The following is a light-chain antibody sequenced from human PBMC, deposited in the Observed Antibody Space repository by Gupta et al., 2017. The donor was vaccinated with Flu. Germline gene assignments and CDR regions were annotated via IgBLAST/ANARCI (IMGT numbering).Light chain of an antibody. V-gene: IGKV3-20*01. CDR1: QSLANNN. CDR3: QQYGRSPSIT. J-gene: IGKJ5*01. Sequence: IVLTQSPDTLSLSPGETATLSCRASQSLANNNLAWYQQKPGLAPRLLIYGASSRATGIPDRFSGSGSRTHFTLTINRLEPEDVAVYYCQQYGRSPSITFGQGTRLEIK. CDR2: GAS.